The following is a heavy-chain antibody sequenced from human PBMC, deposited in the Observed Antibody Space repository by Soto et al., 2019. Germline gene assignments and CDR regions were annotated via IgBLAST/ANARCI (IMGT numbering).Heavy chain of an antibody. CDR1: GGSISSGGYY. CDR2: IYFSGST. CDR3: ARGQYYGAEIYYFDY. Sequence: QVQLQESGPGLVKPSQTLSLTCSVSGGSISSGGYYWSWVRQYPGKGLEWIGYIYFSGSTYYNPALKRRVIISADTSKNQFSLRLTSVTAADTAVYYCARGQYYGAEIYYFDYWGQGTLVTVSS. V-gene: IGHV4-31*03. D-gene: IGHD4-17*01. J-gene: IGHJ4*02.